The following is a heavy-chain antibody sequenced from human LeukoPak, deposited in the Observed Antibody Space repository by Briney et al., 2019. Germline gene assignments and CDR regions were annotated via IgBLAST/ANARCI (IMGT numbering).Heavy chain of an antibody. CDR2: IYMGDNQ. V-gene: IGHV3-53*04. Sequence: PGGSLRLSCAASGLTHSSSYMSWVGQAPGKGLEGVSIIYMGDNQHYKESVKGGFTISRHNTKNNLYLEMKNVRAENRAVYYFARVRPWVFDYWGQGTLFTVSS. J-gene: IGHJ4*02. CDR3: ARVRPWVFDY. D-gene: IGHD3-16*01. CDR1: GLTHSSSY.